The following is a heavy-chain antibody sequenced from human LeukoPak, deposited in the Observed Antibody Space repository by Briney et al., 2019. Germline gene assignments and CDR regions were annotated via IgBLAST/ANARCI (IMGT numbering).Heavy chain of an antibody. J-gene: IGHJ4*02. CDR1: GFIFSSYA. V-gene: IGHV3-23*01. D-gene: IGHD6-19*01. CDR3: AKARSGWCPFDY. CDR2: ISGSGGST. Sequence: GGSLRLSCAASGFIFSSYALTWVRQAPGKGLEWVSTISGSGGSTYYADSVKGRFTISRDNSKNTLYLQMYSPRAEDTAVYYCAKARSGWCPFDYWGQGTLVTVSS.